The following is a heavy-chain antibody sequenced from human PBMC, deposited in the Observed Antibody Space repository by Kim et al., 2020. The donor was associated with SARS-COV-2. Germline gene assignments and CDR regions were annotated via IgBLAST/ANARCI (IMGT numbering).Heavy chain of an antibody. D-gene: IGHD6-13*01. Sequence: SETLSLTCTVSGGSISSYYWSWIRQPAGKGLEWIGRIYTSGSTNYNPSLKSRVTMSVDTSKNQFSLKLSSVTAADTAVYYCARVGGLAAAGWDYYYYYGMDVWGQGTTVTVSS. CDR3: ARVGGLAAAGWDYYYYYGMDV. J-gene: IGHJ6*02. CDR2: IYTSGST. CDR1: GGSISSYY. V-gene: IGHV4-4*07.